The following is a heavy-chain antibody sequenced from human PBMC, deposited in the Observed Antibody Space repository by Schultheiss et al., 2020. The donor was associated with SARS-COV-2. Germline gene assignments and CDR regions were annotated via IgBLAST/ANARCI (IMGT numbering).Heavy chain of an antibody. CDR2: IYPGDSDT. Sequence: GGSLRLSCKGSGYSFTSYWIGWVRQMPGKGLEWMGIIYPGDSDTRYSPSFQGQVTISADKSISTAYLQWSSLKASDTAMYYCARAEVIAAANYYYYGMDVWGQGTTVTVSS. J-gene: IGHJ6*02. D-gene: IGHD6-13*01. V-gene: IGHV5-51*01. CDR1: GYSFTSYW. CDR3: ARAEVIAAANYYYYGMDV.